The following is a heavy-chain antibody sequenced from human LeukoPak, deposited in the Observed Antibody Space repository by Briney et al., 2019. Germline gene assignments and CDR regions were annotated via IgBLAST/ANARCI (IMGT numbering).Heavy chain of an antibody. CDR3: ASTVAGGYSLYYFDY. V-gene: IGHV1-46*03. J-gene: IGHJ4*02. D-gene: IGHD3-22*01. CDR2: INPSGGST. CDR1: GYTFTSYY. Sequence: ASVKVSCKASGYTFTSYYMHWVRQAPAQGLEWMGIINPSGGSTSYAQKFQGRVTMTRDTSTSTVYMELSSLRSEDTAVYYCASTVAGGYSLYYFDYWGQGTLVTVSS.